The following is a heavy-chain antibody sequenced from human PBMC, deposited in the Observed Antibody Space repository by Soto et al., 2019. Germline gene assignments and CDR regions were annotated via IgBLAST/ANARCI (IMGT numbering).Heavy chain of an antibody. CDR2: MNPNSGNT. CDR1: GYTFTSYD. Sequence: QVQLVQSGAEVKKPGASVKVSCKASGYTFTSYDINWVRQATGQGLEWMGWMNPNSGNTGYAQKFQGRVTMTRYTSISTAYMELSSLRSEDTAVYYCASAYYYGSGSYLDAFDIWGQGTMVTVSS. D-gene: IGHD3-10*01. V-gene: IGHV1-8*01. CDR3: ASAYYYGSGSYLDAFDI. J-gene: IGHJ3*02.